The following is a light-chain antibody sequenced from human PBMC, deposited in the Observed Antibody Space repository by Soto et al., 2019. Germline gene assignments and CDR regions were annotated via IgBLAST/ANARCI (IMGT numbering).Light chain of an antibody. J-gene: IGKJ5*01. Sequence: IVLTQSPGTLSLSPGERATLSCRASQSVSNNYLAWYQQKPGQAPRLLIYGASNRATGIPDRFSGSGSGTDFPLTISRLEPEDFAVDYCQQRSNWPTFGQGTRLEIK. V-gene: IGKV3D-20*02. CDR3: QQRSNWPT. CDR2: GAS. CDR1: QSVSNNY.